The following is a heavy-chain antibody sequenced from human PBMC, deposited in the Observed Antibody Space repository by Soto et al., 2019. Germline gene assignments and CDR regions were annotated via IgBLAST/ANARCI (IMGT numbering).Heavy chain of an antibody. J-gene: IGHJ4*02. D-gene: IGHD6-19*01. CDR2: ISGSGGST. Sequence: LRLSCAASGFTFSSYAMSWVRQAPGKGLEWVSAISGSGGSTYYADSVKGRFTISRDNSKNTLYLQMNSLRAEDTAVYYCAKSGYIAVATGEYYFDYWGQGTLVTVSS. CDR3: AKSGYIAVATGEYYFDY. V-gene: IGHV3-23*01. CDR1: GFTFSSYA.